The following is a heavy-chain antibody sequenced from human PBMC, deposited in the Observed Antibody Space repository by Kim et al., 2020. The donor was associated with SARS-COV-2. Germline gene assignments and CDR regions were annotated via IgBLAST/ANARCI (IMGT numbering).Heavy chain of an antibody. Sequence: YAQKLQGRVTMTTDTSTSTAYMELRSLRSDDTAVYYCARARDELWDLFDYWGQGTLVTVSS. CDR3: ARARDELWDLFDY. D-gene: IGHD5-18*01. J-gene: IGHJ4*02. V-gene: IGHV1-18*01.